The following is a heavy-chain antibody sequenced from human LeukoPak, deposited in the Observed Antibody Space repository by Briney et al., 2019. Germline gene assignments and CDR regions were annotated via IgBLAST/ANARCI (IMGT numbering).Heavy chain of an antibody. D-gene: IGHD6-13*01. Sequence: SETLSLTCTVSGGSISSYYWSWIRQPPGKGLEWIGYIYYSGSTNYNPSLKSRVTISVDTSKNQFSLKLSSVTAADTAVYYCARDPLAAAGTGDWFDPWGQGTLVTVSS. CDR3: ARDPLAAAGTGDWFDP. V-gene: IGHV4-59*01. J-gene: IGHJ5*02. CDR1: GGSISSYY. CDR2: IYYSGST.